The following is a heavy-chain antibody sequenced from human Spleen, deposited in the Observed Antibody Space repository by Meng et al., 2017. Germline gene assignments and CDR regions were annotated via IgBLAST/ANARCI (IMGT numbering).Heavy chain of an antibody. Sequence: VRVQKGGEGLWKPSETLSLTGCVSGGSVSDYYWSWIRQPPGKGLEWIGEINHSGSTNYNPSLESRATISVDTSQNNLSLKLSSVTAADSAVYYCARGPTTMAHDFDYWGQGTLVTVSS. V-gene: IGHV4-34*01. CDR3: ARGPTTMAHDFDY. CDR1: GGSVSDYY. J-gene: IGHJ4*02. CDR2: INHSGST. D-gene: IGHD4-11*01.